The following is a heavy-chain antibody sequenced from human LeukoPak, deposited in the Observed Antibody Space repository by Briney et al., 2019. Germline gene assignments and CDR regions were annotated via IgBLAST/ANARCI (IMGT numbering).Heavy chain of an antibody. CDR2: IYPGDSET. D-gene: IGHD2-2*01. CDR3: ARGRGYCSSSSCYDFDY. CDR1: GDSFTNYW. J-gene: IGHJ4*02. Sequence: GESLKISCTGSGDSFTNYWIAWVRQMPGKGLEWMGIIYPGDSETTYSPSFQGQGTISADKSITTTYLQWSRLEASDTAVYYCARGRGYCSSSSCYDFDYWGQGTLVTVSS. V-gene: IGHV5-51*01.